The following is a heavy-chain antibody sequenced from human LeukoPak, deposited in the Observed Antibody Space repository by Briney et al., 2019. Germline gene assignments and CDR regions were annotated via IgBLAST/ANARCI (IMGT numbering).Heavy chain of an antibody. Sequence: GGSLRLSCAASGFTFSSYGMHWVRQAPGQGLEWVAGISYDGSNTYYAHTVKGRFTITRDNSKNTLYLQMNSLRAEDTAVYYCAKYFCSGGSCYRYSWFDPWGQGTLVTVSS. CDR1: GFTFSSYG. D-gene: IGHD2-15*01. J-gene: IGHJ5*02. CDR2: ISYDGSNT. V-gene: IGHV3-30*18. CDR3: AKYFCSGGSCYRYSWFDP.